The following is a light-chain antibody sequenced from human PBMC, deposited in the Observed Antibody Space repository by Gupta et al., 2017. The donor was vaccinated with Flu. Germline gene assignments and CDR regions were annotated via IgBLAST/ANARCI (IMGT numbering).Light chain of an antibody. CDR2: EED. CDR1: SSDIGSYNL. CDR3: CSYADGSAFYV. V-gene: IGLV2-23*01. Sequence: QSALSRPASVSGFLGSPSVISCTGPSSDIGSYNLVSWYQQHPGKAPTLIIYEEDKRPSGISARFSGSKSGNTASLKISGLQAEDEGQYFCCSYADGSAFYVFGTGTKVTVL. J-gene: IGLJ1*01.